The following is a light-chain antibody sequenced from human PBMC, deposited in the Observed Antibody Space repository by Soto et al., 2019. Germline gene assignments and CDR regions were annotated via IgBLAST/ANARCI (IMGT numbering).Light chain of an antibody. Sequence: EIVMTQSPATLSVSPGERATLSCRASQSVSSNLAWYQHKPGQAPRLLIYGASTRATGIPARFSGSGSGTEFTLTISSLQSEDFAVYYCQQYNNWPLLAFGQGTRLEIK. CDR1: QSVSSN. CDR3: QQYNNWPLLA. CDR2: GAS. V-gene: IGKV3-15*01. J-gene: IGKJ5*01.